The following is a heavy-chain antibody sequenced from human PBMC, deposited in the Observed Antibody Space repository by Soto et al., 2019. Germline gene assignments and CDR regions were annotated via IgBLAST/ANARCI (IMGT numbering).Heavy chain of an antibody. D-gene: IGHD3-10*01. CDR2: INGGNGKT. Sequence: QVQLVQSGAEVKKPGASVRVSCKASGYTFTGYAIHWVRQAPGQRLEWMGYINGGNGKTDYSQNFQGRITLSRDTPASTVYMDLSSLRSEDTAVYYCTRDFGRNYIAYWGQGTLIVVSP. V-gene: IGHV1-3*01. CDR3: TRDFGRNYIAY. CDR1: GYTFTGYA. J-gene: IGHJ4*02.